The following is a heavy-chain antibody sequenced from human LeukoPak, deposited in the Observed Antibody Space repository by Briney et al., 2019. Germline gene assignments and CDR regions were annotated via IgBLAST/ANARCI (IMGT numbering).Heavy chain of an antibody. V-gene: IGHV1-18*04. CDR1: GYTFTSYG. CDR2: ISAYNGNT. Sequence: GASVKVSCKASGYTFTSYGISWVRQAPGQGLEWMGWISAYNGNTNYAQKLQGRVAMTTDTSTSTAYMELRSLRSDDTAVYYCAREMDSYTAMVYTLDYWSQGTLVTVSS. D-gene: IGHD5-18*01. J-gene: IGHJ4*02. CDR3: AREMDSYTAMVYTLDY.